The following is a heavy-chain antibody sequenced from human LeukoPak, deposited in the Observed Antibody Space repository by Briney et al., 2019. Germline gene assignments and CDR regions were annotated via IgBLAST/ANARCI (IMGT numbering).Heavy chain of an antibody. D-gene: IGHD6-19*01. Sequence: GASVKVSCKASGYTFTNFYIHWVRQAPGQGLEWMGWISAYNGNTNYAQKLQGRVTMTTDTSTSTAYMELRSLRSDDTAVYYCARDRVAGTLGNDYWGQGTLVTVSS. V-gene: IGHV1-18*04. CDR2: ISAYNGNT. J-gene: IGHJ4*02. CDR3: ARDRVAGTLGNDY. CDR1: GYTFTNFY.